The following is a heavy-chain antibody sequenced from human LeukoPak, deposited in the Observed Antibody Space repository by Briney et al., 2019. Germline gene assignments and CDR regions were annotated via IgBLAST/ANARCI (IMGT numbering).Heavy chain of an antibody. D-gene: IGHD2-2*01. CDR2: ISSSSSTI. Sequence: GGSLRLSCAASGFTFSSYSMNWVRQAPGKGLEWVSYISSSSSTIYYADSVKGRFTISRDNAKNSLYLQMNSLRAEDTAVYYWARDPERYLVVPAAGDYGGQGTLVTVSS. CDR1: GFTFSSYS. CDR3: ARDPERYLVVPAAGDY. J-gene: IGHJ4*02. V-gene: IGHV3-48*01.